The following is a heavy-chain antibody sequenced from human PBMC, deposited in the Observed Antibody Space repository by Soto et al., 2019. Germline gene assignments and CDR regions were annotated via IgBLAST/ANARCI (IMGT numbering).Heavy chain of an antibody. Sequence: EVQLVESGGGLVKPGGSLRLSCAASGFTFSAYSMNWVSQAPGKGLEWVSSISRSRSYIYYADSVKGRFTISRDNAENSLSLQMNSLRAEDTAVYYCARVAPPYYFWSGYIGNWFDPWGQGTLVTVSA. D-gene: IGHD3-3*01. CDR1: GFTFSAYS. CDR2: ISRSRSYI. J-gene: IGHJ5*02. V-gene: IGHV3-21*01. CDR3: ARVAPPYYFWSGYIGNWFDP.